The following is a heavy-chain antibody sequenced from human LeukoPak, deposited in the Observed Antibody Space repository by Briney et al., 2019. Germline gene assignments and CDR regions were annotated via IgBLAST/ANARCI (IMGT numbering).Heavy chain of an antibody. Sequence: SVKVSCKASGGTFSSYAISWVRQAPGQGLEWMGGIIPIFGTANYAQKFQGRVTITADESASTAYMELSSLRSEDTAVYYCAKGYCSSTSCPGDLDVWGKGTTVTVSS. CDR2: IIPIFGTA. CDR1: GGTFSSYA. V-gene: IGHV1-69*13. J-gene: IGHJ6*04. CDR3: AKGYCSSTSCPGDLDV. D-gene: IGHD2-2*01.